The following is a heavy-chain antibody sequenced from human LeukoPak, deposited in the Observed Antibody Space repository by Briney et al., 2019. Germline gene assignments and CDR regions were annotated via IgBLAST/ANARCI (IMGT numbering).Heavy chain of an antibody. J-gene: IGHJ5*02. D-gene: IGHD1-1*01. Sequence: PSETLSLTCTVSGGSISSYYWSWIRQPPGKGLEWIGYIYYSGSTNYNPSLKSRVTISVDTSKNQLSLKLSSVTAADTAVYYCARVSLGATTGPNWFDPWGQGTLVTVSS. CDR2: IYYSGST. V-gene: IGHV4-59*01. CDR3: ARVSLGATTGPNWFDP. CDR1: GGSISSYY.